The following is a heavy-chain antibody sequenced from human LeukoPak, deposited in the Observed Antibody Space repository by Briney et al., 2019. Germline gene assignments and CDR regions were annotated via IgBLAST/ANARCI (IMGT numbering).Heavy chain of an antibody. CDR2: IHISGST. D-gene: IGHD2-15*01. CDR3: ARGAPYSGGNYYFDY. V-gene: IGHV4-4*07. CDR1: GGSSSSYY. J-gene: IGHJ4*02. Sequence: SETLSLTCTVSGGSSSSYYWTWIRQAAGKGLEWIGRIHISGSTKYNPSLNSRVTMSLDTSNNQFSLKLSSVTAADTAVYYCARGAPYSGGNYYFDYWGQGTQVTVSS.